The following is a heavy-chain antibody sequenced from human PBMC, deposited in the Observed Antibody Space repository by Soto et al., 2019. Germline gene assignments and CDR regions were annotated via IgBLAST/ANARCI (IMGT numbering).Heavy chain of an antibody. CDR1: GFTFSSYY. V-gene: IGHV3-21*01. D-gene: IGHD2-15*01. Sequence: GGSLRLSCAASGFTFSSYYINWDRQAPGKGLEWVSSISSTSSYIYYADSVKSRFTISRDNAKNSLYLQMNSLRVEDTAVYYCARDSFHCSVGSCSSEPYCYYGMDVWGPGTMVTVSS. CDR2: ISSTSSYI. J-gene: IGHJ6*02. CDR3: ARDSFHCSVGSCSSEPYCYYGMDV.